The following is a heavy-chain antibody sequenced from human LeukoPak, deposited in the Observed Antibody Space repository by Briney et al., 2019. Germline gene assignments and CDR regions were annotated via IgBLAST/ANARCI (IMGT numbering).Heavy chain of an antibody. V-gene: IGHV3-48*01. CDR3: ARGTSGYHNT. CDR1: GFTFSSYS. Sequence: GGSLRLSYAASGFTFSSYSMNWVRQAPGKGLEWVSYISSSSSTIYYADSVKGRFTISRDNAKNSLYLQMNSLRAEDTAVYYCARGTSGYHNTGGQGTLVTVSS. D-gene: IGHD5-12*01. CDR2: ISSSSSTI. J-gene: IGHJ4*02.